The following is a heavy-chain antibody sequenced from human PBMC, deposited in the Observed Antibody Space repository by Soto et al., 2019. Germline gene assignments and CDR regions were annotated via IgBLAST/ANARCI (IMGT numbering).Heavy chain of an antibody. D-gene: IGHD1-26*01. J-gene: IGHJ4*02. CDR1: GFTFSGHY. CDR3: AKSGSSFRPSLGYFDY. CDR2: INPNSGGT. V-gene: IGHV1-2*02. Sequence: ASVKVSCKASGFTFSGHYIHWVRQAPGQGLEWMGWINPNSGGTSYAQKFQGRVTMTRDTSITTAYMELSRLRSDDTAVYYCAKSGSSFRPSLGYFDYWGQGTLVTVSS.